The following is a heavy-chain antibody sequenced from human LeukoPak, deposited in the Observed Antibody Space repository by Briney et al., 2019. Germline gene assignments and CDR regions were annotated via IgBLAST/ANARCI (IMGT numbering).Heavy chain of an antibody. D-gene: IGHD3-9*01. V-gene: IGHV3-49*04. CDR2: IRSKAYGGTT. J-gene: IGHJ4*02. CDR1: GFTFDDYG. CDR3: TSQALRYFDWLFQPFDY. Sequence: GGSLRLSCAASGFTFDDYGMSWVRQAPGKGLEWVGFIRSKAYGGTTEYAASVKGRFTISRDDSKSIAYLQMNSLKTEDTAVYYCTSQALRYFDWLFQPFDYWGQGTLVTVSS.